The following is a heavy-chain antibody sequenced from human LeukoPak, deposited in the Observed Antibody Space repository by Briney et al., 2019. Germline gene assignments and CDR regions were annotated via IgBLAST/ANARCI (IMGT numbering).Heavy chain of an antibody. CDR3: TRYNNDHFDY. J-gene: IGHJ4*02. V-gene: IGHV3-33*01. Sequence: GGSLRLSCAGSGFTFGGYGMHWFRQTPGKGLEWVAVVAYDGSRAFYADSVKGRFTISRDNSKNTMSVQMDDLRAEDTAVYYCTRYNNDHFDYWGQGTLVTVSS. CDR1: GFTFGGYG. D-gene: IGHD1-14*01. CDR2: VAYDGSRA.